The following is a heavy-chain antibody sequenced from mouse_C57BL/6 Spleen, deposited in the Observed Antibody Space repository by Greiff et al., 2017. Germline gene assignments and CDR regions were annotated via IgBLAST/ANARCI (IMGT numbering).Heavy chain of an antibody. V-gene: IGHV1-69*01. CDR2: IDPSDSYT. CDR1: GYTFTSYW. Sequence: QVQLQQPGAELVMPGASVKLSCKASGYTFTSYWMHWVKQRPGQGLEWIGEIDPSDSYTNYNQKFKGKSKLTVDKSSSTAYMQLSSLTSEDPAVYYCALLTSYAMDDWGQGTSVTVSS. D-gene: IGHD4-1*01. CDR3: ALLTSYAMDD. J-gene: IGHJ4*01.